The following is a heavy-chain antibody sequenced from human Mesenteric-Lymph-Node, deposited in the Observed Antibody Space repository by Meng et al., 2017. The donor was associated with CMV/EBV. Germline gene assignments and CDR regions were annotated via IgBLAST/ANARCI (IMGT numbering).Heavy chain of an antibody. D-gene: IGHD2-2*01. Sequence: GESLKISCTASGFTFGDYAMTWVRQAPGKGLEWVGLIRSKAYGGTAEYAASVKGRFTISRDDSKSVAYLHMNNLKTEDTAVYYCSRDDKKGGSICSSTSCSPYYYGMDVWGQGTTVTVSS. V-gene: IGHV3-49*04. J-gene: IGHJ6*02. CDR1: GFTFGDYA. CDR2: IRSKAYGGTA. CDR3: SRDDKKGGSICSSTSCSPYYYGMDV.